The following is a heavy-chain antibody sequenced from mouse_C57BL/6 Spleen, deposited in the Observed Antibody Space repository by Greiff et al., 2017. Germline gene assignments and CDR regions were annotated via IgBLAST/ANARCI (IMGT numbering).Heavy chain of an antibody. CDR3: NYGSSPYWYFDV. D-gene: IGHD1-1*01. CDR1: GYTFTSYW. V-gene: IGHV1-55*01. Sequence: QVQLKQPGAELVKPGASVKMSCKASGYTFTSYWITWVQQRPGQGLEWIGDIYPGSGSTNYNETFKSKATLTVDTSSSPAYMQLSSLTSEDSAVYCCNYGSSPYWYFDVWGTGTTVTVSS. J-gene: IGHJ1*03. CDR2: IYPGSGST.